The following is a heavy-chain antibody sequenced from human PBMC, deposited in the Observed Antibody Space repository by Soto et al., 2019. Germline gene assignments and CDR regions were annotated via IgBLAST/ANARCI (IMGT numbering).Heavy chain of an antibody. CDR3: ARVGAGGYYGSGSYYKLRGMDV. V-gene: IGHV4-38-2*01. J-gene: IGHJ6*02. Sequence: SETLSLTCAVSGYSISSGYYWGWIRQPPGKGLEWIGSIYHSGSTYYNPSLKSRVTISVDTSKNQFSLKLSSVTAADTAVYYCARVGAGGYYGSGSYYKLRGMDVWGQGTTVTVS. CDR2: IYHSGST. CDR1: GYSISSGYY. D-gene: IGHD3-10*01.